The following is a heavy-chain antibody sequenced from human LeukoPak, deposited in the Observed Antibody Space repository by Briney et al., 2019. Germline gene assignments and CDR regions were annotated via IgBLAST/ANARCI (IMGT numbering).Heavy chain of an antibody. CDR2: ISAYNGNT. CDR1: GYTFTSYG. V-gene: IGHV1-18*01. J-gene: IGHJ6*02. D-gene: IGHD3-10*01. Sequence: ASVKVSCKASGYTFTSYGISWVRQAPGQGLEWMGWISAYNGNTNYAQKLQGRVTMTTDTSTSTAYMELRSLRSDDTAVYYCARVGYYYGSGANGGYYYYGMDVWGQGTTVTVSS. CDR3: ARVGYYYGSGANGGYYYYGMDV.